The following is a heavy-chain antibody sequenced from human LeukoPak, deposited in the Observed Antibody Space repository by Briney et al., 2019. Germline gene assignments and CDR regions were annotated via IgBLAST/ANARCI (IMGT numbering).Heavy chain of an antibody. J-gene: IGHJ4*02. D-gene: IGHD3-3*01. Sequence: GGSLRLSCAASGFTFSSYWMSWVRQAPGKGLEWVANIKQDGSEKYYVDSVKGRFTISRDNANNSLYLQMNSLRAEDTAVYYCARDRNTDFWSGYYTNYFDYWGQGTLVTVSS. CDR3: ARDRNTDFWSGYYTNYFDY. V-gene: IGHV3-7*01. CDR2: IKQDGSEK. CDR1: GFTFSSYW.